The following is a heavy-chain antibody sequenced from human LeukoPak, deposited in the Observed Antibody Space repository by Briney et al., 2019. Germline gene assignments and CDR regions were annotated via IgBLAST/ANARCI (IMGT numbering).Heavy chain of an antibody. Sequence: PSETLSLTCTVSGGSISSYYWSWIRQPPGKGLEWIGYIYYSGSTNYNPSLKSRVTISVDTSKNQFSLKLSSVTAADTAVYYCASYDSSGYYYGGFDYWGQGTLVTVSS. CDR3: ASYDSSGYYYGGFDY. CDR1: GGSISSYY. J-gene: IGHJ4*02. CDR2: IYYSGST. D-gene: IGHD3-22*01. V-gene: IGHV4-59*08.